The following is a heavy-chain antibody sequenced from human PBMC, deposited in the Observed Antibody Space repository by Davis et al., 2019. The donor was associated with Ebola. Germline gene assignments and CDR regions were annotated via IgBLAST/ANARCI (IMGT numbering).Heavy chain of an antibody. CDR3: AKDKSYYYYMDV. CDR1: GFTFSTFG. V-gene: IGHV3-30*18. Sequence: GGSLRLSCAASGFTFSTFGMHWVRQAPGKGLEWVAVISYDGGHKYYAGSVKGRFTISRDNSKNTLYLQMNSLTAEDTAVYYCAKDKSYYYYMDVWGKGTTVTVSS. CDR2: ISYDGGHK. J-gene: IGHJ6*03.